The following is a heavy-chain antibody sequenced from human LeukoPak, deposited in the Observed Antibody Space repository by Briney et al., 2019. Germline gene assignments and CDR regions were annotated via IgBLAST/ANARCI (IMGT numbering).Heavy chain of an antibody. CDR2: IYYSGST. D-gene: IGHD3-3*02. Sequence: SETLSLTCTVSGGSISSYYWSWIRQPPGKGLEWIGYIYYSGSTNYNPSLKSRVTISVDTSKNQFSLKLSSVTAADTAVYYCARTIFGLFSHWFDPWGQGTLVTVSS. J-gene: IGHJ5*02. V-gene: IGHV4-59*01. CDR3: ARTIFGLFSHWFDP. CDR1: GGSISSYY.